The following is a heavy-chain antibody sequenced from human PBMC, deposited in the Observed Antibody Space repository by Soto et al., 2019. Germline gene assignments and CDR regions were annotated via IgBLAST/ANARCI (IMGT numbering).Heavy chain of an antibody. D-gene: IGHD3-3*01. CDR3: TTEGRFLEWLSPNGGYYYGMDV. J-gene: IGHJ6*02. CDR2: IKSKTDGGTT. Sequence: GGSLRLSCAASGFTFSNAWMNWVRQAPGKGLEWVGRIKSKTDGGTTDYAAPVKGRFTISRDDSKSTLYLQMNSLKTEDTAVYYCTTEGRFLEWLSPNGGYYYGMDVWGQGTTVTVSS. V-gene: IGHV3-15*07. CDR1: GFTFSNAW.